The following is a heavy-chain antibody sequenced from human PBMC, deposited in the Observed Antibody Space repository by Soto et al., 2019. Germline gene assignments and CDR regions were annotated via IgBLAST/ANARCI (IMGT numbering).Heavy chain of an antibody. CDR2: IYHSGST. J-gene: IGHJ5*02. CDR1: SGSISSSNW. CDR3: ASSIDYIWFDP. V-gene: IGHV4-4*02. D-gene: IGHD4-4*01. Sequence: SETLSLTCAVSSGSISSSNWWSWVRQPPGKGLEWIGEIYHSGSTNYNPSLKSRVTMSVDKSKNQFSLKLSSVTAADTAVYYCASSIDYIWFDPWGQGTLVTVSS.